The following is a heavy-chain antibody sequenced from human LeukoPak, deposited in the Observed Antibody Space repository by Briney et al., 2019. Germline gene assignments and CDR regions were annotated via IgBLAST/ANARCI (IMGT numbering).Heavy chain of an antibody. V-gene: IGHV3-7*03. CDR3: ARGPVAVDY. Sequence: GGSLRLSCVASGFSFSDYWMSWVRQAPGRGLEWVANIKEDGTEKNYVDSVKGRFTISRDNAQNSLHLQMNGLRVEDTAVYYCARGPVAVDYWGQGTLASVPS. J-gene: IGHJ4*02. CDR2: IKEDGTEK. D-gene: IGHD6-19*01. CDR1: GFSFSDYW.